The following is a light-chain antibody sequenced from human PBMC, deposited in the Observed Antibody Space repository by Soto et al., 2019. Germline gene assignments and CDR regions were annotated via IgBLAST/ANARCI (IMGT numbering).Light chain of an antibody. V-gene: IGLV2-14*01. Sequence: QSALTQPASVSGSPGQSITISCTGTTSDVGGYSFVSWYQLHPGKAPKLMIYEVSNRPSGVSNRFSGSKSGNTASLTISGLQAEDESDYYCSSYVGATTYVFGTGTKVTVL. CDR3: SSYVGATTYV. J-gene: IGLJ1*01. CDR2: EVS. CDR1: TSDVGGYSF.